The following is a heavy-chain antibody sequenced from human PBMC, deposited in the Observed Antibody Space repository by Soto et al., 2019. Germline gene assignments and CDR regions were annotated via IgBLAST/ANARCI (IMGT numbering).Heavy chain of an antibody. CDR2: MNPNSGNT. V-gene: IGHV1-8*01. CDR1: GYTFTSYD. Sequence: ASVKVSCKASGYTFTSYDINWVRQATGRGLEWMGWMNPNSGNTGYAQKFQGRVTMTRNTSISTAYMELSSLRSEDTAVYYCARGLFLAPYYYYMDVWGKGTTVTVSS. J-gene: IGHJ6*03. CDR3: ARGLFLAPYYYYMDV. D-gene: IGHD5-12*01.